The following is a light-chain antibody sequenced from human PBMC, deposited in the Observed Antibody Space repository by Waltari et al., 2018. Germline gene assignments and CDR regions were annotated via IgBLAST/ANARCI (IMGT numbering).Light chain of an antibody. CDR1: SSDVGGYNY. Sequence: QSALTQPASVSGSPGQSITISCPGTSSDVGGYNYVSWYQQHPGNAPKLMIYEVSNRPSGVSNRFSGSKSGNTASLTISGLQAEDEADYYCSSYTSSSTLHVVFGGGTKLTVL. J-gene: IGLJ2*01. V-gene: IGLV2-14*01. CDR2: EVS. CDR3: SSYTSSSTLHVV.